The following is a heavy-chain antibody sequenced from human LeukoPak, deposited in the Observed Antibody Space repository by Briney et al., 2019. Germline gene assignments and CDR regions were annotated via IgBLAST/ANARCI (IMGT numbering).Heavy chain of an antibody. Sequence: ASVKVSCKASGYTFTCYYMHWVRQAPGQGLEWMGWINPNSGGTNYAQKFQGWVTMTRDTSISTAYMELSRLRSDDTAVYYCARATMANNDAFDIWGQGTMVTVSS. CDR3: ARATMANNDAFDI. CDR1: GYTFTCYY. J-gene: IGHJ3*02. V-gene: IGHV1-2*04. CDR2: INPNSGGT. D-gene: IGHD3-10*01.